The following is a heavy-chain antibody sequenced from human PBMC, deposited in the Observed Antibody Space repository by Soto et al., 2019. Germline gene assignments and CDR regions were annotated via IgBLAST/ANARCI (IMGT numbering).Heavy chain of an antibody. CDR3: ARHRKTTVTTQSGVAYFDY. V-gene: IGHV4-39*01. CDR1: GGSISSSSYY. D-gene: IGHD4-17*01. Sequence: QLQLQESGPGLVKPSETLSLTCTVSGGSISSSSYYWGWIRQPPGKGLEWIGSIYYSGSTYYNPSLKSRVTISVDTSKNQFSLKLSSVTAADTAVYYCARHRKTTVTTQSGVAYFDYWGQGTLVTVSS. CDR2: IYYSGST. J-gene: IGHJ4*02.